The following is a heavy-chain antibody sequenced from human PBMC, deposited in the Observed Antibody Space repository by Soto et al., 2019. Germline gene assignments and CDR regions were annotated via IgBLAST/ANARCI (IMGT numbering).Heavy chain of an antibody. D-gene: IGHD2-15*01. CDR2: IYPGDSDT. V-gene: IGHV5-51*01. Sequence: LGGSLKISCKGSGYSFTSYWIGWVRQMPGKGLEWMGIIYPGDSDTSYSPSFQGQVTISADKSISTAYLQWSSLKASDTAMYYCARLNLWWYNFDYWGQGTRVTVSS. CDR3: ARLNLWWYNFDY. CDR1: GYSFTSYW. J-gene: IGHJ4*02.